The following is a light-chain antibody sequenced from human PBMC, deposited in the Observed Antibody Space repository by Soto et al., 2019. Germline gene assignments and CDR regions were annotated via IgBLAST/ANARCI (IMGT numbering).Light chain of an antibody. V-gene: IGKV1-5*01. J-gene: IGKJ5*01. CDR3: HSRA. CDR1: QTISRW. CDR2: DAS. Sequence: IQLTQTPSTLSASVGDEVTITCRASQTISRWLAWYQQKPGRAPKLLIYDASTLESGVPSRFSGSGSETEFTLTISRVQPDDFATYFCHSRALGQGTRLEI.